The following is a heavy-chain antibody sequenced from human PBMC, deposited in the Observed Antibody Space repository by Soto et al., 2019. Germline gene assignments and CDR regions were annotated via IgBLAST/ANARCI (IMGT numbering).Heavy chain of an antibody. CDR1: GGAITSYY. CDR3: ARGQRFSDWFDP. D-gene: IGHD3-3*01. J-gene: IGHJ5*02. V-gene: IGHV4-4*07. CDR2: IYSSGST. Sequence: SETLSLTCTVSGGAITSYYWTWIRQPAGKGLEWIGRIYSSGSTKYNPSLQRRISMSLDTSKNQFSLTRASVTAADTAVYYCARGQRFSDWFDPWGQGTLVTVSA.